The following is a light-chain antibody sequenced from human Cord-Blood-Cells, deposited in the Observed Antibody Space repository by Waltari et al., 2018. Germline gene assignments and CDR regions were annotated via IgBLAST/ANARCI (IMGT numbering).Light chain of an antibody. CDR3: QQYYSTPPT. CDR1: QSVLYSSNNKNY. Sequence: CKSSQSVLYSSNNKNYLAWYQQKPGQPPKLLIYWASTRESGVPDRFSGSGSGTDFTLTISSLQAEDVAVYYCQQYYSTPPTFGQGTKVEIK. J-gene: IGKJ1*01. V-gene: IGKV4-1*01. CDR2: WAS.